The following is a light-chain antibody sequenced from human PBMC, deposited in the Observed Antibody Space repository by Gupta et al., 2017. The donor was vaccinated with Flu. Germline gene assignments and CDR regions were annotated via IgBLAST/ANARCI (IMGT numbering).Light chain of an antibody. V-gene: IGKV1D-16*01. J-gene: IGKJ3*01. Sequence: DIQMTQSPSSLSASVGDRVTITCRASQDISSWLAWYQQKPEKAPRSLIYAASNLQSGVPSRFSGSGSGTDFTLTISSLQPEDFATYYCQQDSSYPFTFGPGTKVDIK. CDR3: QQDSSYPFT. CDR1: QDISSW. CDR2: AAS.